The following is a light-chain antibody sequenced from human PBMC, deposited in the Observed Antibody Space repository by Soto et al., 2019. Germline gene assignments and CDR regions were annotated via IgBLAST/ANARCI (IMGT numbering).Light chain of an antibody. Sequence: DIQMNQSPSSLAASVGDRVTITCRASQSIAAYLNRYQHRPGQAPKRLIYAATSLQSGVPSRFSGSGSGTDFTLSISSLQPEDFATYYCQQTYSTLHTFGGGTKVEIK. J-gene: IGKJ4*01. CDR2: AAT. CDR1: QSIAAY. CDR3: QQTYSTLHT. V-gene: IGKV1-39*01.